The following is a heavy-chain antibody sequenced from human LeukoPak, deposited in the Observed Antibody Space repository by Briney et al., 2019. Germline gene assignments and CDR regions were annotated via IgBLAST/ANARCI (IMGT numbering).Heavy chain of an antibody. CDR2: INHSGST. CDR1: GESFSGHY. CDR3: ARPRYGSGSLDS. J-gene: IGHJ4*02. D-gene: IGHD3-10*01. Sequence: PSETLSLTCAVYGESFSGHYWTWIRRPPGKGLEWIREINHSGSTTSNPSLNNRVTISVDTSKNQFSLKLTSVTAADTAVYYCARPRYGSGSLDSWGQGTLVTVSS. V-gene: IGHV4-34*01.